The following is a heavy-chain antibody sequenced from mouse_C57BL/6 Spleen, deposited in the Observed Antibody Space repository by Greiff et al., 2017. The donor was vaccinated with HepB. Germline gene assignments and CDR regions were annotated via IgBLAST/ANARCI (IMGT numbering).Heavy chain of an antibody. J-gene: IGHJ2*01. CDR2: ISDGGSYT. V-gene: IGHV5-4*01. CDR1: GFTFSSYA. CDR3: ARDGDSYYFDY. Sequence: EVHLVESGGGLVKPGGSLKLSCAASGFTFSSYAMSWVRQTPEKRLEWVATISDGGSYTYYPDNVKGRFTISRDNAKKNLYLQMSHLKSEDTAMYYCARDGDSYYFDYWGQGTTLTVSS.